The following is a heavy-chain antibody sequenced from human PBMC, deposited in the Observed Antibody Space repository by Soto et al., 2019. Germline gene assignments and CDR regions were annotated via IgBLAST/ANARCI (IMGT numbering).Heavy chain of an antibody. J-gene: IGHJ6*02. CDR1: GYTFTSYG. V-gene: IGHV1-18*04. D-gene: IGHD2-2*01. CDR2: ISAYNGNT. CDR3: ARVPAVVVPAAYYYYYGMDV. Sequence: GASVKVSCKASGYTFTSYGISWVRQAPGQGLECMGWISAYNGNTNYAQKLQGRVTMTTDTSTSTAYMELRSLRSDDTAVYYCARVPAVVVPAAYYYYYGMDVWGQGTTVTVSS.